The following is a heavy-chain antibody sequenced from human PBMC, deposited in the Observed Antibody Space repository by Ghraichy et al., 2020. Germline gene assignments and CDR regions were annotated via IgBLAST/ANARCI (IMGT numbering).Heavy chain of an antibody. CDR2: ISSSSSYI. V-gene: IGHV3-21*01. Sequence: GGSLRLSCAASGFTFSSYSMNWVRQAPGKGLEWVSSISSSSSYIYYADSVKGRFTISRDNAKNSLYLQMNSLRAEDTAVYYCARDLWPVDLLGRAPFDYWGQGTLVTVSS. CDR1: GFTFSSYS. D-gene: IGHD2/OR15-2a*01. J-gene: IGHJ4*02. CDR3: ARDLWPVDLLGRAPFDY.